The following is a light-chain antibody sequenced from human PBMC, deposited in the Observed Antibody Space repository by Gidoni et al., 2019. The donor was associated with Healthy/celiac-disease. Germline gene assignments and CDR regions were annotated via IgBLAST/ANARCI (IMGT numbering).Light chain of an antibody. CDR3: SSYTSSSSVV. CDR2: EVS. Sequence: QSALTQPASVSGSPGQSITISCTGTSSDVGGYNYVSWYQQHPGKALKLMIYEVSNRPSGVSNRFSGSKSGNTASLTISGLQAEDDADYYCSSYTSSSSVVFGGGTKLTVL. CDR1: SSDVGGYNY. V-gene: IGLV2-14*01. J-gene: IGLJ2*01.